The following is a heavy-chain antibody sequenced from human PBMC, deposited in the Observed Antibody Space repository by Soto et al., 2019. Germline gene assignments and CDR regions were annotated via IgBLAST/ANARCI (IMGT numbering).Heavy chain of an antibody. Sequence: ASVKVSCKASGYTFTSYYMHWVRQAPGQGLEWMGIINPSGGSTSYAQKFQGRATMTRDTSTSTVYMELSSLRSEDTAVYYCARDSPDIVLVPVSFDYWGQGTLVTVSS. D-gene: IGHD2-2*01. CDR1: GYTFTSYY. CDR2: INPSGGST. J-gene: IGHJ4*02. CDR3: ARDSPDIVLVPVSFDY. V-gene: IGHV1-46*01.